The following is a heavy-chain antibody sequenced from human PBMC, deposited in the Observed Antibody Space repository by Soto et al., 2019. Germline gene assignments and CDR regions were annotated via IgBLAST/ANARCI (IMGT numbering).Heavy chain of an antibody. CDR2: ISWNSGSI. CDR3: AKDKEGGYSYGLDAFDI. CDR1: GFTFDDYA. D-gene: IGHD5-18*01. Sequence: EVQLVESGGGLVQPGRSLRLSCAASGFTFDDYAMHWVRQAPGKGLEWVSGISWNSGSIGYADSVKGRFTISRDNAKNSLYLQMNSLRAEDTALYYCAKDKEGGYSYGLDAFDIWGQGTMVTVSS. V-gene: IGHV3-9*01. J-gene: IGHJ3*02.